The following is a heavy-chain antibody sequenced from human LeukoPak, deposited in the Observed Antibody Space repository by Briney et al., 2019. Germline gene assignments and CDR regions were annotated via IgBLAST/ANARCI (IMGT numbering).Heavy chain of an antibody. V-gene: IGHV3-11*01. J-gene: IGHJ6*02. Sequence: PGGSLRLSCAAAGFSISNAWMTWVRQAPGQGLEWLGYISGGSSDIYHIDSVRGRFSISRDNADNSLYLQMNNLRAEDTAIYYCARDYDQVTPRGMDVWGQGTTVTVSS. D-gene: IGHD2-21*02. CDR3: ARDYDQVTPRGMDV. CDR2: ISGGSSDI. CDR1: GFSISNAW.